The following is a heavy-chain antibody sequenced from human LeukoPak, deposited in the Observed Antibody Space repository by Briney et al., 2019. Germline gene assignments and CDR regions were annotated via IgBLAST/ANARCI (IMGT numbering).Heavy chain of an antibody. D-gene: IGHD3-10*01. CDR2: IIPMFATA. V-gene: IGHV1-69*05. CDR3: AGSSRWLTPYYYGSGRYFDY. J-gene: IGHJ4*02. Sequence: GASVKVSCKASRGTFSSYAISWVRQAPGQGLEWMGGIIPMFATANYAQKFQGRVTMTTDTSTSTAYMELRSLRSDDTAVYYCAGSSRWLTPYYYGSGRYFDYWGQGTLVTVSS. CDR1: RGTFSSYA.